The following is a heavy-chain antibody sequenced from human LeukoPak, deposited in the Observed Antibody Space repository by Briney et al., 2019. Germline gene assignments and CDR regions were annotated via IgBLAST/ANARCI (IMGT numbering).Heavy chain of an antibody. Sequence: SETLSLTCTVSGYSISGAYYWGWIRQPPGKGLEWIGTIFQSVSTYYNPSLKSRVTTSVDTSKNQFSLKLSSVTAADTAVYYCARNNSNGFDFWSQETLVTVSS. V-gene: IGHV4-38-2*02. CDR3: ARNNSNGFDF. D-gene: IGHD6-19*01. CDR2: IFQSVST. J-gene: IGHJ4*02. CDR1: GYSISGAYY.